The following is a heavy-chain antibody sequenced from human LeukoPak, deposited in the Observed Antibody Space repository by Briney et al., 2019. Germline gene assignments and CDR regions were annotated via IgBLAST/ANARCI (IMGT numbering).Heavy chain of an antibody. D-gene: IGHD3-10*01. V-gene: IGHV3-7*05. Sequence: GGSLRLSCVASGFTFRNCWMTWVRQAPGKGLEWVANIHKDGSEKYFVASVRGRFTISRDNAKDSLYLQMSSLRAEDTAVYYCVRGSSGTVVRGVAWAWFDPWGQGTLVTVSS. CDR1: GFTFRNCW. CDR2: IHKDGSEK. CDR3: VRGSSGTVVRGVAWAWFDP. J-gene: IGHJ5*02.